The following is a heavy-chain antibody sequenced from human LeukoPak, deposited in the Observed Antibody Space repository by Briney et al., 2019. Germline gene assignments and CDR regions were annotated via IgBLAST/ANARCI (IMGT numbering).Heavy chain of an antibody. J-gene: IGHJ1*01. Sequence: GGSLRLSCAASGFSFSTYGVCWVRQAPGKGLGWVGVVSYDGSKQYYADSVKGRFTISRDNSKNTLYLQMDSLRAEDTAVYYCAKGEFWTGIGEFFLSWGQGTLVTVSS. CDR1: GFSFSTYG. CDR3: AKGEFWTGIGEFFLS. V-gene: IGHV3-33*06. CDR2: VSYDGSKQ. D-gene: IGHD3/OR15-3a*01.